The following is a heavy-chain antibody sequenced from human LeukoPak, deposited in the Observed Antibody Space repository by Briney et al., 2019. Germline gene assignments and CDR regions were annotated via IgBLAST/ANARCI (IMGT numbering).Heavy chain of an antibody. CDR3: ARGGGSCSGGSCYAQTMDV. Sequence: GASVKVSCKVSGYTLTELSMHWVRQAPGKGLEWTGGFDPEDGETIYAQKFQGRVTITADKSTSTAYMELSSLRSEDTAVYYCARGGGSCSGGSCYAQTMDVWGQGTTVTVSS. V-gene: IGHV1-24*01. CDR1: GYTLTELS. CDR2: FDPEDGET. D-gene: IGHD2-15*01. J-gene: IGHJ6*02.